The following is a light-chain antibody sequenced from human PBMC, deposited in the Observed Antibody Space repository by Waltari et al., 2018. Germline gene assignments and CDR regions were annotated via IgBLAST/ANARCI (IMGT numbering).Light chain of an antibody. CDR3: QHYLRLPVT. Sequence: EIVLTQSPGTLSLSPGESATLPCRTSQSVTSDLAWYQQKPGQAPRLLIYGASNRATGIPDRFSGSGSGTDFSLTISSLEPEDFAVYYCQHYLRLPVTFGQGTKVEVK. CDR2: GAS. J-gene: IGKJ1*01. V-gene: IGKV3-20*01. CDR1: QSVTSD.